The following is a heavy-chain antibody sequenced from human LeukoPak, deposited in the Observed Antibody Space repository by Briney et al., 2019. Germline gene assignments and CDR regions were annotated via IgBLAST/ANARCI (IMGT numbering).Heavy chain of an antibody. CDR1: SASISSYY. V-gene: IGHV4-59*01. CDR3: ARGNPNAFDI. J-gene: IGHJ3*02. Sequence: SETLSLTCTVSSASISSYYWSWIRQPPGKGLEWIGYIYYSGSTNYNPSLKSRVTISVDTSKNQFSLKMSSVTAADTAVYYCARGNPNAFDIWGQGTMVTVSS. CDR2: IYYSGST.